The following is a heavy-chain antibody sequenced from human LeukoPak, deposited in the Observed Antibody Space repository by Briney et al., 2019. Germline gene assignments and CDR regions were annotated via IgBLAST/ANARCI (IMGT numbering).Heavy chain of an antibody. CDR1: GFTFSSYW. CDR2: IKQDGSEK. V-gene: IGHV3-7*01. Sequence: PGGSLRLSCAASGFTFSSYWMSWVRQAPGKGLEWVANIKQDGSEKYYVDSVKGRFTISGDNAKNSLYLQMNSLRAEDTAVYYCARDVTYYYDSSGYYGNPRYFDYWGQGTLVTVSS. D-gene: IGHD3-22*01. CDR3: ARDVTYYYDSSGYYGNPRYFDY. J-gene: IGHJ4*02.